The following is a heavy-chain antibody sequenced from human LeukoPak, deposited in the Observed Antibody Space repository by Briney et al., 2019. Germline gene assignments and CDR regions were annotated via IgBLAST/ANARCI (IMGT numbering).Heavy chain of an antibody. J-gene: IGHJ4*02. CDR2: ISAYNGNT. V-gene: IGHV1-18*01. CDR3: ATLAGSSWYFYFDY. D-gene: IGHD6-13*01. Sequence: ATVKVSCKASGYTFTSYGISWVRQAPAQGLEWMGWISAYNGNTNYAQKLQGRVTMTTDTSTSTAYRELRSLRSDDTAVYYCATLAGSSWYFYFDYWGQGTLVTVSS. CDR1: GYTFTSYG.